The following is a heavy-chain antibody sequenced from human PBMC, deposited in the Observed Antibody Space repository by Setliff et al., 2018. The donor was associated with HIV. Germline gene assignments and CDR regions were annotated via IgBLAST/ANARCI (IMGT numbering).Heavy chain of an antibody. Sequence: LSLTCSVSGGSISSSSYYWGWIRQPPGKGLDWIGSMSYTGTTYDNPSLKSRVTISVDTSKNQFSLKLTSVTAADAAVYFCAMGSSGYPFDYWGQGSLVTVS. CDR3: AMGSSGYPFDY. CDR2: MSYTGTT. D-gene: IGHD3-22*01. CDR1: GGSISSSSYY. J-gene: IGHJ4*02. V-gene: IGHV4-39*01.